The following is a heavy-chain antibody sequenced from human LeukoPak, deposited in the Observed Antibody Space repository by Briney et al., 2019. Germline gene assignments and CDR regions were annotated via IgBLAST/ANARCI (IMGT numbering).Heavy chain of an antibody. CDR3: AKDNGLGYCSSTSCYGYYFDY. V-gene: IGHV3-30*18. D-gene: IGHD2-2*01. CDR2: ISYNGSNK. Sequence: GGSLRLSCAASGVTFSSDGMHWVRQAPGKGLEWVAVISYNGSNKYYADSVKGRFTISRDNSKNTLSLQMNSLRAEDTAVYYCAKDNGLGYCSSTSCYGYYFDYWGQGTLVTVSS. CDR1: GVTFSSDG. J-gene: IGHJ4*02.